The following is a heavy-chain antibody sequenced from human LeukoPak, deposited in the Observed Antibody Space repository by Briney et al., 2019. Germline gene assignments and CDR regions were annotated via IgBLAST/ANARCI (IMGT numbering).Heavy chain of an antibody. CDR2: IIPIFGTA. J-gene: IGHJ6*03. CDR3: ARDSYGLDYYYYMDV. D-gene: IGHD5-18*01. CDR1: GGTFSSYA. Sequence: ASVKVSCKASGGTFSSYAISWVRQAPGQGLEWMGGIIPIFGTANYAQKFQGRVTITTDESTSTAYMELSSLRSEDTAVYYCARDSYGLDYYYYMDVWGKGTTVTASS. V-gene: IGHV1-69*05.